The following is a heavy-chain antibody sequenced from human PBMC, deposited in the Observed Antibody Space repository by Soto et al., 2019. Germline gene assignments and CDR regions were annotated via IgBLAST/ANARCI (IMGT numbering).Heavy chain of an antibody. CDR1: GFTFSSYG. V-gene: IGHV3-33*01. CDR2: IWYDGSNK. J-gene: IGHJ4*02. D-gene: IGHD3-10*01. CDR3: ARGKMVRGVIITPFDY. Sequence: GGSLRLSCAASGFTFSSYGMHWVRQAPGKGLEWVAVIWYDGSNKYYADSVKGRFTISRDNSKNTLYLQMNSLRAEDTAVYYCARGKMVRGVIITPFDYWGQGTLVTVSS.